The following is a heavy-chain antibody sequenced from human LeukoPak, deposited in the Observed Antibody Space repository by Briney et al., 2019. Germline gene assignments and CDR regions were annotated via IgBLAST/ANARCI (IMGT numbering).Heavy chain of an antibody. J-gene: IGHJ4*02. CDR1: GFTFSSYA. V-gene: IGHV3-23*01. D-gene: IGHD2-15*01. CDR2: ISGSGGST. Sequence: PGGSLRLSCAASGFTFSSYAMSWVRQAPGKGLEWVSAISGSGGSTYNADSVKGRFTISRDNSKNTLYLQMNSLRAEDTAVYYCAKVVWRVVAANFPGHFDYWGQGTLVTVSS. CDR3: AKVVWRVVAANFPGHFDY.